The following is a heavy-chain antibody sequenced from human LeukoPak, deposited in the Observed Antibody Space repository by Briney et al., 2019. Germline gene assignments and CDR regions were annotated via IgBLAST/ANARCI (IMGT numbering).Heavy chain of an antibody. Sequence: GGSLRLSCTASGFTFGDYAMSWFRQAPGKGLEWVGFIRSKAYGGTTEYAASVKGSFTISRDDSKSIAYLQMNSLKTEDTAVYYCTRDSGFGGPDYWGQGTLVTVSS. CDR2: IRSKAYGGTT. V-gene: IGHV3-49*03. D-gene: IGHD3-10*01. CDR3: TRDSGFGGPDY. CDR1: GFTFGDYA. J-gene: IGHJ4*02.